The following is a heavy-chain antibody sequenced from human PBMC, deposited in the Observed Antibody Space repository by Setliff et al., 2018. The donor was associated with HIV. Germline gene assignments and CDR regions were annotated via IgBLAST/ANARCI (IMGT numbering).Heavy chain of an antibody. CDR3: ATYAGNGGGKGY. CDR1: GGSISSDTYH. J-gene: IGHJ4*02. Sequence: PSETLSLTCTVSGGSISSDTYHYSWIRQPAGKGLEWIGQTYSSGSTKCNPSLKSRVTISVDTSKNQFSLTLSSVTAADAAMYYCATYAGNGGGKGYWGQGTLVTAPQ. V-gene: IGHV4-61*09. CDR2: TYSSGST. D-gene: IGHD2-21*01.